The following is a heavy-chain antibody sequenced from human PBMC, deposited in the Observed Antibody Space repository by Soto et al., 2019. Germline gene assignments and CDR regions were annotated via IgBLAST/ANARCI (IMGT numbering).Heavy chain of an antibody. CDR1: GYTFTGYA. CDR2: INAGNGNT. CDR3: ARAVAVPADFVY. J-gene: IGHJ4*02. D-gene: IGHD6-19*01. V-gene: IGHV1-3*05. Sequence: QVQLVQSGAEEKKPGASVKVSCKASGYTFTGYAMHWVRQAPGQRLEWMGWINAGNGNTKYSQKFQGRVTITRDTSASAVYMELSSLSSEDTAVYYCARAVAVPADFVYWGQGTLVTVSS.